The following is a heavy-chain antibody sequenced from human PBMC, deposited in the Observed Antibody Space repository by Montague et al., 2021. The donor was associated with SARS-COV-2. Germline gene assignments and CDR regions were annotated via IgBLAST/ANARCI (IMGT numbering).Heavy chain of an antibody. Sequence: SLRLSCAASGFTFSSHDMYWVRQGTGKGLEWVSSIGTAGDTYYSGSVGGRFTISREDAKNSMYLQMTSLRAGDTAIYYCARAHAESVYAFWSGSLTSTSLDVWGEGTTVTVSS. J-gene: IGHJ6*04. CDR1: GFTFSSHD. D-gene: IGHD3-3*01. CDR2: IGTAGDT. V-gene: IGHV3-13*04. CDR3: ARAHAESVYAFWSGSLTSTSLDV.